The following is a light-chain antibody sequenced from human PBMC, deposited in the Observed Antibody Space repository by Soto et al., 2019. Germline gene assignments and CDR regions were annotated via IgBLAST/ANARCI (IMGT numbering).Light chain of an antibody. CDR3: QQYNNWPLT. CDR2: GAS. J-gene: IGKJ4*01. V-gene: IGKV3D-15*01. CDR1: QSVNSN. Sequence: EIVMTQSPATLSVSPGERATVSCRASQSVNSNLAWYQQKPGQTPRLLIYGASTRATGIPARFSGSGSGTEFTLTFSSLPSEDFAVYYCQQYNNWPLTFGGGTKVEIK.